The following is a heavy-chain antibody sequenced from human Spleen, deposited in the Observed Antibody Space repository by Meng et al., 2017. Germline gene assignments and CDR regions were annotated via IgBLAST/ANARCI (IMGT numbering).Heavy chain of an antibody. D-gene: IGHD1-1*01. CDR1: GFTFSGYS. Sequence: GGSLRLSCADSGFTFSGYSMNWVRQAPGKGLEWVSSISSSSSYIDYADSVKGRFTISRDNSKNTLYLQMNSLRAEDTAVYYCATKTTELDNWGQGTQVTVSS. CDR2: ISSSSSYI. CDR3: ATKTTELDN. V-gene: IGHV3-21*04. J-gene: IGHJ4*02.